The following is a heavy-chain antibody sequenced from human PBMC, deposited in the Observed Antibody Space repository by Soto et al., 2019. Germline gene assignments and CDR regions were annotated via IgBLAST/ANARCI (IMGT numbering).Heavy chain of an antibody. CDR2: MNPNSGNT. D-gene: IGHD3-10*01. J-gene: IGHJ6*03. CDR3: ARSRALLWFGELPHYYMDV. CDR1: GYTFTSYD. Sequence: QVQLVQSGAEVKKPGASVKVSCKASGYTFTSYDINWARQATVQALEWMGWMNPNSGNTGYAQKFQARDTMTRNTAISTAYMELSSMRSEDTAVYYWARSRALLWFGELPHYYMDVWGKGTTVTVSS. V-gene: IGHV1-8*01.